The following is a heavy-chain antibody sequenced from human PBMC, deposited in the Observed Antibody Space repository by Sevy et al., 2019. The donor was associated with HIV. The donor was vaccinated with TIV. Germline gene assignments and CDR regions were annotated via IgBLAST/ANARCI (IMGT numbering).Heavy chain of an antibody. CDR2: IYYSGAT. V-gene: IGHV4-61*01. D-gene: IGHD4-17*01. CDR3: ARAPVTRKAWFDP. J-gene: IGHJ5*02. Sequence: SETLSLTCSVFGGSVSSANNYWSWIRQSPGVGLEWIGYIYYSGATDYNPSLESRVTMSIDTSKNQFSLQLSSVTPADTAIYYCARAPVTRKAWFDPLGQGTPVTVSS. CDR1: GGSVSSANNY.